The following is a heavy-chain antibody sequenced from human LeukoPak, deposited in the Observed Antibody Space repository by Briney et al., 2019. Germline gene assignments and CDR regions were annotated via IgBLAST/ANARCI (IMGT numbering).Heavy chain of an antibody. D-gene: IGHD4-17*01. Sequence: ASETLSLTCAVSGYSISSGYYWGWIRPPPGKGLEWIGSIYHRESTYYNPSLKSRVTISVDPYKNQFSLKLSSVTAADTAVYYCARLGRPDDYGVLYYFDYWGQGTLVTVSS. CDR3: ARLGRPDDYGVLYYFDY. CDR2: IYHREST. V-gene: IGHV4-38-2*01. J-gene: IGHJ4*02. CDR1: GYSISSGYY.